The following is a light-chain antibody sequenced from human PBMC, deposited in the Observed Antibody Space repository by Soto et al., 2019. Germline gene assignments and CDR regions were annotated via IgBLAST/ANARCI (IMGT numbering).Light chain of an antibody. CDR2: DVN. J-gene: IGLJ2*01. V-gene: IGLV2-14*01. Sequence: QSALTQPASVSGSPGQSITISCTGTNSDIGAYNYVSWYQQRPDKAPKLIIYDVNNRPSGVSNRFSGSKSGNTASLTISGLQADDEAEYYCTSHTISSPEAFGGGTKLTVL. CDR3: TSHTISSPEA. CDR1: NSDIGAYNY.